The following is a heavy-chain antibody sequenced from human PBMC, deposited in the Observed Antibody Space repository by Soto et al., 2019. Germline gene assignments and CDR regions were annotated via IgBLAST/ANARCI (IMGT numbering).Heavy chain of an antibody. CDR2: ISGSGIDI. D-gene: IGHD4-4*01. J-gene: IGHJ4*01. CDR3: AREGVTNYNDYYFDL. V-gene: IGHV3-21*01. CDR1: GFAFYYYN. Sequence: AGGSLRLSCAASGFAFYYYNMNWVRQAPGRGLEWVSSISGSGIDIHFTDSVKGLFTISRDNDKTSLYLQMDSLRPEDTAIYYCAREGVTNYNDYYFDLWGHGALVTVSS.